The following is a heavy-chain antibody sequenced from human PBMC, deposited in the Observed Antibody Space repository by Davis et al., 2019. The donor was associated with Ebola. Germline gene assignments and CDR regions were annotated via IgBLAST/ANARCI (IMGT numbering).Heavy chain of an antibody. Sequence: SVKVSCKASGYTITSYGISWVRQAPGQGLEWMGRIIPILGIANYAQKFQGRVTITADKSTSTAYMELSSLRSEDTAVYYCATYSSSWPPYYGMDVWGKGTTVTVSS. J-gene: IGHJ6*04. V-gene: IGHV1-69*04. D-gene: IGHD6-13*01. CDR3: ATYSSSWPPYYGMDV. CDR1: GYTITSYG. CDR2: IIPILGIA.